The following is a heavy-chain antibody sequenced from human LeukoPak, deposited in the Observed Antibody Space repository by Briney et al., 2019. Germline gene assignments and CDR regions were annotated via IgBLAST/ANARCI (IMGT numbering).Heavy chain of an antibody. CDR1: GFTLSVYW. J-gene: IGHJ5*02. CDR3: VRGIEVAGTFSWFDP. CDR2: INKDGSST. D-gene: IGHD6-19*01. Sequence: GGSLRLSCAASGFTLSVYWMHWVRQAPGKGLVWLSRINKDGSSTTYADSVKGRFAISRDNAKNTLYLQMNSLRAEDTAIYYCVRGIEVAGTFSWFDPWGQGTLVTVSS. V-gene: IGHV3-74*01.